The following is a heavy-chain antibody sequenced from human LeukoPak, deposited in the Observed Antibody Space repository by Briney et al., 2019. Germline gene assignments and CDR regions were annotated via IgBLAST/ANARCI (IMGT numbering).Heavy chain of an antibody. CDR3: ARDRDWGFDY. CDR1: GFTFSTYS. D-gene: IGHD7-27*01. J-gene: IGHJ4*02. CDR2: ISSSTI. Sequence: GGSLRLSCAASGFTFSTYSMNWVRQAPGQGLEWVSYISSSTIWYADSVKGRFTISRDSAKNSLYLQMNSLGAEDTAVYYCARDRDWGFDYWGQGTLVTVSS. V-gene: IGHV3-48*01.